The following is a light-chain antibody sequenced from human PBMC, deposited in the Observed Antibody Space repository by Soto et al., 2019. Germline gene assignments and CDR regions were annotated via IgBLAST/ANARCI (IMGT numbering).Light chain of an antibody. CDR1: SSNIGNNY. CDR3: GTWDSSLSAEV. V-gene: IGLV1-51*01. J-gene: IGLJ1*01. CDR2: DNN. Sequence: QSVLTQPPSVSAAPGQKVTISCSGSSSNIGNNYVSWYQQLPGTAPKLLIYDNNKRPSGIPVRFSGSKSGTSATLGITGLQTGDEADYYCGTWDSSLSAEVFGTGTKLTVL.